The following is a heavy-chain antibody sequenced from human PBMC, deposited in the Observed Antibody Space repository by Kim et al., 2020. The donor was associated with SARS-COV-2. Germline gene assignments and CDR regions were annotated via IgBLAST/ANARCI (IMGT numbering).Heavy chain of an antibody. Sequence: IANYAQEFQGRVTITADKSTSTAYMELSSLRSEDTAVYYCARAGVTLVDYWGQGTLVTVSS. CDR3: ARAGVTLVDY. V-gene: IGHV1-69*04. CDR2: IA. D-gene: IGHD2-8*02. J-gene: IGHJ4*02.